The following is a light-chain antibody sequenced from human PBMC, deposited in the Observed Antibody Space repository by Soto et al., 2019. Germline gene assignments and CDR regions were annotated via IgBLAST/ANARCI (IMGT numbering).Light chain of an antibody. J-gene: IGKJ4*01. Sequence: DIQTTQSASTLSASVGDRVTSTCRASQNINTWLAWYQQKPGKAPKLLIHDASSLQSGVPSRFRGSTSGTEFTLTISSLQPDDFATYYCQQYNSYSRSFGGGTKADIK. CDR2: DAS. V-gene: IGKV1-5*01. CDR1: QNINTW. CDR3: QQYNSYSRS.